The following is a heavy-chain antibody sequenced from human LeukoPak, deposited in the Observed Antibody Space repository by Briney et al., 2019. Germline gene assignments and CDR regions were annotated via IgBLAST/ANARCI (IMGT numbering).Heavy chain of an antibody. Sequence: GGSLRLSCAASGFIFSSYAMSWVRQAPGKGLEWVSTIISGGSTYYADSVKGRFTISRDNSKNTLYLQMNSLRVEDTAVYYCAKRPLTVDTTMAIFDYWGQGTLVTVSS. CDR1: GFIFSSYA. D-gene: IGHD5-18*01. CDR3: AKRPLTVDTTMAIFDY. V-gene: IGHV3-23*01. J-gene: IGHJ4*02. CDR2: IISGGST.